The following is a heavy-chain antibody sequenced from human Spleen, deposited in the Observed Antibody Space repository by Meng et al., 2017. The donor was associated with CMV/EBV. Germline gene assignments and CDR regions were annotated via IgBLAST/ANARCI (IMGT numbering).Heavy chain of an antibody. CDR3: TRDLVGYDAFDI. CDR2: INPDGGTK. D-gene: IGHD3-22*01. J-gene: IGHJ3*02. CDR1: GYTFITYY. V-gene: IGHV1-46*01. Sequence: ASVKVSCKASGYTFITYYIHWVRQDPGQGLEWMGRINPDGGTKTYAQKFQDRVTLTSDTSTSTVYMELSSLRAEDTAVYYCTRDLVGYDAFDIWGQGTMVTVSS.